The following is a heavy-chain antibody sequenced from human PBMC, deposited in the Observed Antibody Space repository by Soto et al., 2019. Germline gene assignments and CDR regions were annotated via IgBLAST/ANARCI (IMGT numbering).Heavy chain of an antibody. CDR2: IYPGDSDT. Sequence: GESLKISCKGSGYSFTSYWIGWVRQMPGKGLEWMGIIYPGDSDTRYSPSFQGQVTISADKSISTAYLQWSSLKASDTAMYYCARPYGSGSYYQPFDYWGQGTLVTVSS. D-gene: IGHD3-10*01. CDR1: GYSFTSYW. V-gene: IGHV5-51*01. CDR3: ARPYGSGSYYQPFDY. J-gene: IGHJ4*02.